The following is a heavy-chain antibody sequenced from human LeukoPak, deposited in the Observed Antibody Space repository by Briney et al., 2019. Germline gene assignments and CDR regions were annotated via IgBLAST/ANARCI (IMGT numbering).Heavy chain of an antibody. V-gene: IGHV4-59*01. D-gene: IGHD6-13*01. CDR3: ARRGGSSWSHYFDY. CDR2: IYYGGSTSGST. J-gene: IGHJ4*02. Sequence: SETLSLTCSVSGGPIRSYYWSWLRQPPGKGLEGKGLEWIGYIYYGGSTSGSTNYNPSLKSRVTISVDTSKNQLSLKLNSVTAADTAVYYCARRGGSSWSHYFDYWGQGTLVTVSS. CDR1: GGPIRSYY.